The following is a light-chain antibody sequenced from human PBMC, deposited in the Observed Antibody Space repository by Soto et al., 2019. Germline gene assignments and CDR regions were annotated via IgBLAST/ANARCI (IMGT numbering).Light chain of an antibody. Sequence: EIVLTQSPATLSLSPGERATLSCRASQSVSSYLAWYQQKPGQAPRLLIYDASNRATGIPARFSGSGSGTDFTLTIRCLEPEDFAVYYCQQRSNWPPITFGQGTRLEIK. V-gene: IGKV3-11*01. J-gene: IGKJ5*01. CDR2: DAS. CDR3: QQRSNWPPIT. CDR1: QSVSSY.